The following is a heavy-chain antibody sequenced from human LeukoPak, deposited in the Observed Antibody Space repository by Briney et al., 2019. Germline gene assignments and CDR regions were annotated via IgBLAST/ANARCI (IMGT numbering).Heavy chain of an antibody. CDR2: IYYSGST. V-gene: IGHV4-61*01. CDR1: GGSISSSSYY. Sequence: PSETLSLTCTVSGGSISSSSYYWSWIRQPPGKGLEWIGYIYYSGSTNYNPSLKSRVTISVDTSKNQFSLKLSSVTAADTAVYYCARVGYVGYDILTGSYGMDVWGQGTTVTVSS. D-gene: IGHD3-9*01. J-gene: IGHJ6*02. CDR3: ARVGYVGYDILTGSYGMDV.